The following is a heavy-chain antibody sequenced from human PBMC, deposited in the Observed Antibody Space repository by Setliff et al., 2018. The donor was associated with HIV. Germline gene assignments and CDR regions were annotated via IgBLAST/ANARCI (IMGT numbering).Heavy chain of an antibody. J-gene: IGHJ4*02. CDR1: GYTFTKYA. Sequence: ASVKVSCKASGYTFTKYAMHWVRQAPGQRLEWMGWINTGNGNTKYSQKFQGRVTITRDTSASTVYMHMSSLRSEDTAVYYCARGGTYYYDSSGYFIPGKYWGQGSLVTVSS. D-gene: IGHD3-22*01. CDR3: ARGGTYYYDSSGYFIPGKY. V-gene: IGHV1-3*04. CDR2: INTGNGNT.